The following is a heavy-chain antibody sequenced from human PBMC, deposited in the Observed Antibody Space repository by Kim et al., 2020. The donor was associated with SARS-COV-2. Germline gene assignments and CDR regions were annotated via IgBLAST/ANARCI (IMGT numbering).Heavy chain of an antibody. D-gene: IGHD3-22*01. CDR1: GGSISSYY. CDR3: ARAPAWFSLEDYYGRDV. J-gene: IGHJ6*02. Sequence: SETLSLTCTVSGGSISSYYWSWIRQPPGKGLEWIGYIFYSGSTNYNPSLKSRVTISVDTSKNQFSLKLSSVTAAATAVYYCARAPAWFSLEDYYGRDVWGQGTTHTVSS. V-gene: IGHV4-59*13. CDR2: IFYSGST.